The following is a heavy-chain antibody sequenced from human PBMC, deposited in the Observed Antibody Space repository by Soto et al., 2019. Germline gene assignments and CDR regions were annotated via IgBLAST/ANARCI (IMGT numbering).Heavy chain of an antibody. J-gene: IGHJ6*02. CDR2: MNPNSGNT. V-gene: IGHV1-8*01. CDR3: ARTPGVDTAMVPSYYYGMEV. CDR1: GYTFTSYD. D-gene: IGHD5-18*01. Sequence: ASVKVSCKASGYTFTSYDINWVRQATGQGLEWMGWMNPNSGNTGYAQKFQGRVTMTRDTSTSTAYMELSSVRSEDTAVYYYARTPGVDTAMVPSYYYGMEVWGQGTTVPVSS.